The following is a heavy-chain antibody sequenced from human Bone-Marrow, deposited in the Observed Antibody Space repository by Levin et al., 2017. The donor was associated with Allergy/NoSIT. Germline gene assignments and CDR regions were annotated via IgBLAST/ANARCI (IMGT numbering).Heavy chain of an antibody. Sequence: PGGSLRLSCAASGFTFSNYEMNWVRQAPGKGLEWVLYISSSGSTIHDANSVKGRFTISRDNAKNSLYLQMNSLRVEDTAVYYCARGPGGQLATTIDYWGQGTLVTVSS. CDR1: GFTFSNYE. J-gene: IGHJ4*02. V-gene: IGHV3-48*03. CDR2: ISSSGSTI. CDR3: ARGPGGQLATTIDY. D-gene: IGHD5-24*01.